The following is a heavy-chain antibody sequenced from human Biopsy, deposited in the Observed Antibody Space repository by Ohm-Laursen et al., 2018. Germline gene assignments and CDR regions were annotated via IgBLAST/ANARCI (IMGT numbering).Heavy chain of an antibody. D-gene: IGHD5-12*01. Sequence: ETLSLTCAVNGESSSGYFWNWIRQPPGKGLEWIGEINQSGSTKYNPSLKRRAALSADSSNSQFSLRLTSVTAADTAIYYCARGSGYFKLDVWGQGTTVTVSS. CDR3: ARGSGYFKLDV. CDR1: GESSSGYF. V-gene: IGHV4-34*01. CDR2: INQSGST. J-gene: IGHJ6*02.